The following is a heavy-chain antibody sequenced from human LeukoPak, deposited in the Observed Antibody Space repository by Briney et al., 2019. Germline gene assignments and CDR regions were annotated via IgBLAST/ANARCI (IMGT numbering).Heavy chain of an antibody. CDR2: IYYTGST. CDR1: GGSVSSGSYY. D-gene: IGHD3-22*01. CDR3: ARGYYDSSGYFHFDY. J-gene: IGHJ4*02. V-gene: IGHV4-61*01. Sequence: KASETLSLTCTVSGGSVSSGSYYWSWIRQPPGKGLEWIAYIYYTGSTNYNPSLKSRVTMSVDTTKNQFSLKMSSVTAADTAVYYCARGYYDSSGYFHFDYWGQGTLVTVSS.